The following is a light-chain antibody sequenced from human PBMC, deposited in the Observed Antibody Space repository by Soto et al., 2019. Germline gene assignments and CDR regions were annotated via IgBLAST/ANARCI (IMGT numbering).Light chain of an antibody. J-gene: IGKJ4*01. CDR3: QQYGRSFPLS. Sequence: IVLTQSPATLSLSPGERATLSCGASHSVTSSYLAWYQQKPGLAPSLIIYDASTRATGIPDRLSGAGSGPGYTLSISRLEPEDFAVYYCQQYGRSFPLSFGGGTKVE. CDR2: DAS. CDR1: HSVTSSY. V-gene: IGKV3D-20*01.